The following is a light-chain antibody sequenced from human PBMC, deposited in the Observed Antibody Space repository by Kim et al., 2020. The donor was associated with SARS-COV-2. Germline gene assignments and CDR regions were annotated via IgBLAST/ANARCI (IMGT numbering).Light chain of an antibody. CDR1: LSVRPY. V-gene: IGKV3-11*01. CDR2: DSS. CDR3: QQRSNWPIT. J-gene: IGKJ5*01. Sequence: LSPGERATPSCRASLSVRPYLAWYQQKPGQAPRLLIYDSSNRATGIPARFSGSGSGTDFTLTISSLEPEDFAVYYCQQRSNWPITFGQGTRMEIK.